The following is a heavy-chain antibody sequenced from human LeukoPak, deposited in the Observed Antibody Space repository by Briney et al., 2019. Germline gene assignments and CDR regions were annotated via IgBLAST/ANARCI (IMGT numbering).Heavy chain of an antibody. J-gene: IGHJ4*02. CDR2: TYYRSKWNN. D-gene: IGHD6-19*01. Sequence: SQTLSLTCGISGDSVSSNSAAWNWVRQSPSRGLEWLGRTYYRSKWNNNYAVSVKSRITINADTSKNQFSLQLNSVTPEDTAVYYCARGWAGTVDYWGQGTLVTVSS. CDR3: ARGWAGTVDY. V-gene: IGHV6-1*01. CDR1: GDSVSSNSAA.